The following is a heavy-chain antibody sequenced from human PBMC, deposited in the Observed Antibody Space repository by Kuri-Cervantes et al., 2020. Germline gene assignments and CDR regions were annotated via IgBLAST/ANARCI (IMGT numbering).Heavy chain of an antibody. J-gene: IGHJ5*02. D-gene: IGHD5-12*01. Sequence: SVKVSCKASGYTFSIYGISWVRQAPGQGLEWMGGIIPIFGTANYAQKFQGRVTITTDESTSTAYMELSSLRSEDTAVYYCARDGGGYTALHWFDPWGQGTQVTVSS. CDR1: GYTFSIYG. CDR2: IIPIFGTA. CDR3: ARDGGGYTALHWFDP. V-gene: IGHV1-69*05.